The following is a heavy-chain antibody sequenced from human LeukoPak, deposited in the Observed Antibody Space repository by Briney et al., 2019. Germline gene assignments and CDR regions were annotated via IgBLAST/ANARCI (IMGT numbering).Heavy chain of an antibody. D-gene: IGHD4/OR15-4a*01. CDR1: GGSIGSYY. V-gene: IGHV4-59*08. Sequence: SETLSLTCTVSGGSIGSYYWSWIRQPPGKGLEWIGYIYYSGSTNYNPSLKSRVTISVDTSKNQFSLKLSSVTAADTAVYYCARHRLWWFDPWGQGTLVTVSS. CDR3: ARHRLWWFDP. J-gene: IGHJ5*02. CDR2: IYYSGST.